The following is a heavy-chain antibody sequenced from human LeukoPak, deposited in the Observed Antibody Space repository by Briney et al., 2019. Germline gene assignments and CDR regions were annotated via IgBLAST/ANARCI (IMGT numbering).Heavy chain of an antibody. CDR1: GYTFRDSA. CDR2: IVVDRGHT. D-gene: IGHD3-22*01. J-gene: IGHJ4*02. V-gene: IGHV1-58*02. Sequence: GASVDVSCKASGYTFRDSAIQWVRPARGQGLEWIGWIVVDRGHTDYAQRFQERVTITRDMSTSTTYMELSSLRSEDTGVYYCAAVYYDTNREGLWGQGTQVTVSS. CDR3: AAVYYDTNREGL.